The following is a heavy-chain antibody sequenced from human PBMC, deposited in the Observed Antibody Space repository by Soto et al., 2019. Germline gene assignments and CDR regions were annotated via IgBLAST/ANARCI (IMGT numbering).Heavy chain of an antibody. D-gene: IGHD6-13*01. CDR2: IKQDGSEK. CDR1: GFTFSSYW. V-gene: IGHV3-7*01. J-gene: IGHJ5*02. Sequence: GGSLRLSCAASGFTFSSYWMSWVRQAPGKGLEWVANIKQDGSEKYYVDSVKGRFTISRDNAKNSLYLQMNSLRAEDTAVYYCARDIELRIGAAALNWFDPWGQGTLVTVSS. CDR3: ARDIELRIGAAALNWFDP.